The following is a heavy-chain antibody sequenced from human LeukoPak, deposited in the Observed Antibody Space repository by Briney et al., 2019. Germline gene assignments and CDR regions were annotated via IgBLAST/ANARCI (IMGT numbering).Heavy chain of an antibody. CDR1: GFTFGDYA. Sequence: PGGSLRLSCTASGFTFGDYAMSWVRQAPGKGLEWVGFIRSKAYGGTTEYAASVKGRFTISRDDSKSIAYLQMNSLKTEDTAVYYCARGGSYLSAFDIWGQGTMVTVSS. CDR2: IRSKAYGGTT. J-gene: IGHJ3*02. D-gene: IGHD1-26*01. V-gene: IGHV3-49*04. CDR3: ARGGSYLSAFDI.